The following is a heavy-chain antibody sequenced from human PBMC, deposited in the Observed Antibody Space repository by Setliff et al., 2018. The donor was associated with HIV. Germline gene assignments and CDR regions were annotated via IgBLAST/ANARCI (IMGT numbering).Heavy chain of an antibody. V-gene: IGHV5-51*01. Sequence: PGESLKISCQASGFDFSDSWIAWVRLKPGKGLEWMGIIYPDDSETRYSPSFQGQVTMSADKSITTAYLQWTSLKASDTAMYYCVRRVGGRGYYFDYWGQGTPVTVSS. CDR2: IYPDDSET. CDR1: GFDFSDSW. J-gene: IGHJ4*02. D-gene: IGHD3-10*01. CDR3: VRRVGGRGYYFDY.